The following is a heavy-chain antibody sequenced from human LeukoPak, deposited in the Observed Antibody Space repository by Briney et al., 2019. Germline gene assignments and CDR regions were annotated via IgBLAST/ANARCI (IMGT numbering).Heavy chain of an antibody. D-gene: IGHD6-19*01. V-gene: IGHV4-4*07. CDR1: GGSISSYY. Sequence: SETLSLTCTVSGGSISSYYWSWIRQPAGKGLEWIGRIYTSGSSNSNHSLKSRVTMSADTSKYQFSLKLSSVTAADTAVYYCARDISVAGSFLLFDYWGQGTLVTVSS. CDR2: IYTSGSS. CDR3: ARDISVAGSFLLFDY. J-gene: IGHJ4*02.